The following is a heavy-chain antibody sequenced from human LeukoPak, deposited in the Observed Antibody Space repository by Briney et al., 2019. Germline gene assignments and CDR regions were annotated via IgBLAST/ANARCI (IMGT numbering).Heavy chain of an antibody. D-gene: IGHD2-2*01. J-gene: IGHJ3*02. CDR1: GFTFSSYN. V-gene: IGHV3-21*01. CDR2: ISTSTSFI. CDR3: ARVSSPSSNDAFYI. Sequence: KTGGSLRLSCAASGFTFSSYNMNWVRQAPGKGLEWVSSISTSTSFIFYADSMKDRFTISRDNAKNSLYLQMNSLRAEDTAVYYCARVSSPSSNDAFYIWGKGTMVTVSS.